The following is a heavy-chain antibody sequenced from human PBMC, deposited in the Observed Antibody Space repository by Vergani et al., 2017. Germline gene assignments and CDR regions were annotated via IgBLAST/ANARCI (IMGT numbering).Heavy chain of an antibody. J-gene: IGHJ4*02. CDR2: INPNSGGT. D-gene: IGHD3-10*01. Sequence: QVQLVQSGAEVKKPGASVKVSCKASGYTFTGYYMHWVRQAPGQGLEWMGWINPNSGGTNYAQKFQGRVTMTRDTSISTAYMELSRLRSDDTAVYYCAGVEILFTMVRGVITPPDYWGQGTLVTVSS. CDR1: GYTFTGYY. CDR3: AGVEILFTMVRGVITPPDY. V-gene: IGHV1-2*02.